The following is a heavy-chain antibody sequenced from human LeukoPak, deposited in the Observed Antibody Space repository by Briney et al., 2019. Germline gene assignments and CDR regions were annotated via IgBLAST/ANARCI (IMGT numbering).Heavy chain of an antibody. CDR3: ARSLWGGAFDV. J-gene: IGHJ3*01. CDR2: TYYRSKRFN. CDR1: GDSDSGNSGV. D-gene: IGHD3-16*01. Sequence: SQTLSLTCAISGDSDSGNSGVWNWIRQSPSRGLGWLGKTYYRSKRFNDSAVSVKSRITINPDTSKNQFSLHLNSVTPEDTAVYYCARSLWGGAFDVWGQGTRVAVSS. V-gene: IGHV6-1*01.